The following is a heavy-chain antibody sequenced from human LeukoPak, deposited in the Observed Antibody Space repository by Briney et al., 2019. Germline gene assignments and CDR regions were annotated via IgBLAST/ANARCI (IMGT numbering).Heavy chain of an antibody. J-gene: IGHJ6*03. D-gene: IGHD6-6*01. CDR2: IIPICGTA. Sequence: ASVKVSCKASGGTFSSYAISWVRQAPGQGLEWMGGIIPICGTANYAQKFQGRFTITTDKSTSTAYMELSSLRSEDTAVYYCARDLGGIAARRGYCYYYMDVWGKGTTVTVSS. CDR3: ARDLGGIAARRGYCYYYMDV. CDR1: GGTFSSYA. V-gene: IGHV1-69*05.